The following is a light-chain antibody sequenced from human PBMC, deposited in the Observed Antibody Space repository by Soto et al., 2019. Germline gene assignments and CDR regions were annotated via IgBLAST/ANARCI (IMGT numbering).Light chain of an antibody. V-gene: IGKV3-15*01. CDR3: QQYNDWPET. CDR1: QSVSSD. CDR2: GAS. Sequence: IVMTQSPATLSVSPGERATLSCRASQSVSSDLAWYQQKPDQAPRLLMYGASTRATGIPARFSGSGSGTEFTLTISRLQSEDFAVYYCQQYNDWPETFGQGTKVEIK. J-gene: IGKJ1*01.